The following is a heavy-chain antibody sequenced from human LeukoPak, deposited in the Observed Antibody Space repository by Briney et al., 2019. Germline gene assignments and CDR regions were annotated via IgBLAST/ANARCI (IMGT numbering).Heavy chain of an antibody. D-gene: IGHD2-2*01. J-gene: IGHJ5*02. CDR1: GGSISSYY. V-gene: IGHV4-34*01. Sequence: SETLSLTCTVSGGSISSYYWSWIRQPPGKGLEWIGEINHSGSTNYNPSLKSRVTISVDTSKNQFSLKLSSVTAADTAVYYCARVESCSSTSCSSTPGRFDPWGQGTLVTVSS. CDR2: INHSGST. CDR3: ARVESCSSTSCSSTPGRFDP.